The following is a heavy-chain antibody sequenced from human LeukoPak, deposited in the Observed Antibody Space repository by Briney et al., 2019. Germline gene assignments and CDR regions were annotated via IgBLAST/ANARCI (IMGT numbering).Heavy chain of an antibody. CDR1: GFTFSSYV. V-gene: IGHV3-48*03. D-gene: IGHD3-10*02. CDR3: AELGITMIGGV. CDR2: ISSSGSTI. J-gene: IGHJ6*04. Sequence: AGGSLRLSCAASGFTFSSYVMNWVRQAPGKGLEWVSYISSSGSTIYYADSVKDRFTISRDNAKNSLYLQVNSLRAEDTAVYYCAELGITMIGGVWGKGTTVTISS.